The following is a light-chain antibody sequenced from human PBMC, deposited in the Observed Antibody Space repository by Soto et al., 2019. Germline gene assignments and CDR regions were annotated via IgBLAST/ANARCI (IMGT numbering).Light chain of an antibody. J-gene: IGLJ1*01. CDR2: DVS. CDR3: CSYAGSSYV. V-gene: IGLV2-11*01. CDR1: SSDVGGYNY. Sequence: QSALTQPRSVSGSPGQSVTISCTGTSSDVGGYNYVSWYQQHPGKAPKLMIYDVSKRPSGVPDRFSGSKSGNTASLTISGFHAEDEADYYCCSYAGSSYVFGTGTKLTVL.